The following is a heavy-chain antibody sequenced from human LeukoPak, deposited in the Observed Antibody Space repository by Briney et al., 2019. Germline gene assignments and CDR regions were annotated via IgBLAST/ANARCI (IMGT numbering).Heavy chain of an antibody. Sequence: ASVKVSCKASGYTFTGYYMHWVRQAPGQGLEWVGWINPNSGGTNYAQKFQGRVTMTRDTSISTAYMELSRLRSDDTAVYYCARDYPYDSSGYGFDYWGQGTLVTVSS. CDR3: ARDYPYDSSGYGFDY. J-gene: IGHJ4*02. V-gene: IGHV1-2*02. D-gene: IGHD3-22*01. CDR1: GYTFTGYY. CDR2: INPNSGGT.